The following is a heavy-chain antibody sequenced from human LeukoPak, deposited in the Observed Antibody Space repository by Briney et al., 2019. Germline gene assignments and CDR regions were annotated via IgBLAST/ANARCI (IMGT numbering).Heavy chain of an antibody. Sequence: ASVKVSCKASGYTFTGYYMHWVRQAPGQGLEWMGRINPNSGGTNYAQKFQGRVTITRDTSTSTAYMELRSLRSDDTAVYYCARDPGQDIVVVPAALDAFDIWGQGTMVTVSS. CDR2: INPNSGGT. CDR3: ARDPGQDIVVVPAALDAFDI. V-gene: IGHV1-2*06. D-gene: IGHD2-2*01. CDR1: GYTFTGYY. J-gene: IGHJ3*02.